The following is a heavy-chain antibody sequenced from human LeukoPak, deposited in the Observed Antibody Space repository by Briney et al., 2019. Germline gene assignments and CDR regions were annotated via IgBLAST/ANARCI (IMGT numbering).Heavy chain of an antibody. Sequence: PGGSLRLSCAASGFTFSSYGMHWVRQAPGKGLEWVAVISYDGSNKYYADSVKGRFTISRDNSKNTLYLQMNSLRAEDTTVYYCAKRQYGSGSPTFDPWGQGTLVTVSS. CDR2: ISYDGSNK. CDR3: AKRQYGSGSPTFDP. J-gene: IGHJ5*02. D-gene: IGHD3-10*01. V-gene: IGHV3-30*18. CDR1: GFTFSSYG.